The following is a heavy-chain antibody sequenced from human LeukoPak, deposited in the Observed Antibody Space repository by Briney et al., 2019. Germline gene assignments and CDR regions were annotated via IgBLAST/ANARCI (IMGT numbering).Heavy chain of an antibody. D-gene: IGHD3-3*01. CDR1: GFTFSSYW. Sequence: GGSLRLSCAASGFTFSSYWMSWVRHAPGKGLEWVANIKQDGSEKYYVDSVKGRFTISRDNAKNSLYLQMNSLRAEDTAVYYCASATYYDFWSGYYHYYYMDVWGKGTTVTVSS. V-gene: IGHV3-7*01. J-gene: IGHJ6*03. CDR3: ASATYYDFWSGYYHYYYMDV. CDR2: IKQDGSEK.